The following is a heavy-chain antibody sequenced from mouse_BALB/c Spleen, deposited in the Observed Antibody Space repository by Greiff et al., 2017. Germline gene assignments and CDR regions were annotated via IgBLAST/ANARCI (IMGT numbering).Heavy chain of an antibody. Sequence: EVMLVESGGGLVKPGGSLKLSCAASGFTFSSYAMSWVRQTPEKRLEWVASISSGGSTYYPDSVKGRFTISRDNARNILYLHMSSLRSEDTAMYYCASGMITTKAYWGQGTLVTVSA. V-gene: IGHV5-6-5*01. J-gene: IGHJ3*01. D-gene: IGHD2-4*01. CDR1: GFTFSSYA. CDR3: ASGMITTKAY. CDR2: ISSGGST.